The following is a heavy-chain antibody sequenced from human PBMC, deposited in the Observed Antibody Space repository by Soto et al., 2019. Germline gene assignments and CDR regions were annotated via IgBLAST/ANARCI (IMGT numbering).Heavy chain of an antibody. CDR3: SNVYFYTRMEVRTFEQ. CDR1: RLNLIKYG. V-gene: IGHV3-30*18. Sequence: LSCSARRLNLIKYGMHWCLQAPRNAPEWLAVISYQAKKKYYGDSVKGRFNILRENSKTTLYLQITSLRAEDTAVDYCSNVYFYTRMEVRTFEQWG. CDR2: ISYQAKKK. D-gene: IGHD1-1*01. J-gene: IGHJ4*01.